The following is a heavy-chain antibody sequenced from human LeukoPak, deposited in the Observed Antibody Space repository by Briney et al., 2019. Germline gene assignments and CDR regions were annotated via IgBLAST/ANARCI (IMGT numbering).Heavy chain of an antibody. CDR1: GFTFSSYA. CDR3: ARESLGYSSGWYAEYFQH. D-gene: IGHD6-19*01. Sequence: GGSLRLSCAASGFTFSSYAMHWVRQAPGKGLEWVAVISYDGSNKYYADSVKGRFTISRDNSKNTLYLQMNSLRAEDTAVYYCARESLGYSSGWYAEYFQHWGQGTLVTVSS. V-gene: IGHV3-30*04. CDR2: ISYDGSNK. J-gene: IGHJ1*01.